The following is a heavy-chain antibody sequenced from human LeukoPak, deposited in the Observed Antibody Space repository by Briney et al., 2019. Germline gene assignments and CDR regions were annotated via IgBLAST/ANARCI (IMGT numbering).Heavy chain of an antibody. CDR2: IRYDGSHK. J-gene: IGHJ4*02. Sequence: PGGSLRLSCAASGFTFSSNGMHWVRQAPDKGLEWVAFIRYDGSHKYYADSVEGRFTISRDDSKNTLYLQMNSLRAEDTAVYYCANDDRIQTRRYSYNYWGQGTLVTVSS. CDR3: ANDDRIQTRRYSYNY. D-gene: IGHD5-18*01. CDR1: GFTFSSNG. V-gene: IGHV3-30*02.